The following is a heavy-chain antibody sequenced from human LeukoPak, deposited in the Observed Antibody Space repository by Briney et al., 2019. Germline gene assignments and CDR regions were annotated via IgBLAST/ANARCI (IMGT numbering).Heavy chain of an antibody. CDR1: GGSISSGSYY. J-gene: IGHJ5*02. CDR3: ARDLRSTTRIGIAAAVYNWFDP. Sequence: PSETLSLTCTVSGGSISSGSYYWSWIRQPAGKGLEWIGRIYTSGSTNYNPSLKSRVTISVDTSKNQFSLKLNSVTAADTAVYYCARDLRSTTRIGIAAAVYNWFDPWGQGTLVTVSS. D-gene: IGHD6-13*01. CDR2: IYTSGST. V-gene: IGHV4-61*02.